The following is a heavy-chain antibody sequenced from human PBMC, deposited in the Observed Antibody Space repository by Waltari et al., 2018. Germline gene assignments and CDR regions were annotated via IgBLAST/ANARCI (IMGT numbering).Heavy chain of an antibody. CDR1: GFTFSSYA. CDR3: AKSGSGWPWYFDL. V-gene: IGHV3-23*04. D-gene: IGHD6-19*01. CDR2: ISGSCGST. Sequence: EVQLVESGGGLVQPGGSLRLSCAASGFTFSSYAMSWVRQAPGKGLEWVPAISGSCGSTYYADSVKGRFTISRDNSKNTLYLQMNSLRAEDTAVYYCAKSGSGWPWYFDLWGRGTLVTVSS. J-gene: IGHJ2*01.